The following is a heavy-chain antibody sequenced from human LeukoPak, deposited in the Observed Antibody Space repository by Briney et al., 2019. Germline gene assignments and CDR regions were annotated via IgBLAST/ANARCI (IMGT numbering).Heavy chain of an antibody. J-gene: IGHJ6*03. D-gene: IGHD3-10*01. CDR1: GYTFTSYY. Sequence: GASVKVSCKASGYTFTSYYMHWVRQAPGQGLEWMGIINPSGGSTSYAQKFQGRVTMTSDTSTSTVYMELSSLRSEDTAVYYCARDRSSGWQYCYYMDVWGKGTTVTISS. CDR3: ARDRSSGWQYCYYMDV. V-gene: IGHV1-46*01. CDR2: INPSGGST.